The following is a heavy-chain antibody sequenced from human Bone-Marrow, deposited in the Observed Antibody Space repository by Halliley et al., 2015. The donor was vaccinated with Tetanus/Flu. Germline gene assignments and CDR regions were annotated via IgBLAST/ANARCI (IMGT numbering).Heavy chain of an antibody. CDR3: ASFNYSVYALDV. Sequence: GLGWFGEIHKGGGPNCSPSRRSRVTRSVDKSKNKFSLKVSSVTAADTAAYYCASFNYSVYALDVWGQGTTVTVSS. V-gene: IGHV4-4*02. CDR2: IHKGGGP. J-gene: IGHJ6*02.